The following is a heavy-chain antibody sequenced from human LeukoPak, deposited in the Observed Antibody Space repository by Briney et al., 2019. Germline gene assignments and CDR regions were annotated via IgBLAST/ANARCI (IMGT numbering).Heavy chain of an antibody. J-gene: IGHJ3*02. V-gene: IGHV4-4*07. D-gene: IGHD3-10*01. CDR2: IYTSGST. CDR1: GGSISSYY. Sequence: SETLSLTCTVSGGSISSYYWSWIRQPAGKGLEWIGRIYTSGSTNYNPPLKSRVTMSVDTSKNQFSLKLSSVTAADTAVYYCARGREVLLWFGDAFDIWGQGTMVTVSS. CDR3: ARGREVLLWFGDAFDI.